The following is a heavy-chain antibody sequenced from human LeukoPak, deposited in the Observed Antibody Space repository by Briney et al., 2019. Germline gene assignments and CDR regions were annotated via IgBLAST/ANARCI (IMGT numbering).Heavy chain of an antibody. J-gene: IGHJ4*02. V-gene: IGHV3-15*01. CDR2: IKSKTDGGTT. D-gene: IGHD5-12*01. CDR1: GFTFSDYY. CDR3: TTDQGGYDSYFDY. Sequence: GGSLRLSCAASGFTFSDYYMSWIRQAPGKGLEWVGRIKSKTDGGTTDYAAPVKGRFTISRDDSKNTLYLQMNSLKTEDTAVYYCTTDQGGYDSYFDYWGQGTLVTVSS.